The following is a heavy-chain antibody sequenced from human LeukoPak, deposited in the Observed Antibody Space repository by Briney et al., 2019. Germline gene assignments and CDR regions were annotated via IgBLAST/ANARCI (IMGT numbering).Heavy chain of an antibody. Sequence: ASVKVSCKASGYTFNSYDIGWVRQAPGQGLEWMAWISTYNGNTNYAQKVQGRATMTTDTSTSTAYMELRSLRSDDTAVYYCARVLRYDFWSAYYFDYWGQGTLVTVSS. V-gene: IGHV1-18*01. CDR1: GYTFNSYD. D-gene: IGHD3-3*01. J-gene: IGHJ4*02. CDR2: ISTYNGNT. CDR3: ARVLRYDFWSAYYFDY.